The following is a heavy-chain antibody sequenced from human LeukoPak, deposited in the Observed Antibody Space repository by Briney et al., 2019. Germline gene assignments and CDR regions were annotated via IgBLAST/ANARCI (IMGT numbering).Heavy chain of an antibody. J-gene: IGHJ4*02. CDR3: ARFSGVRGVIPYFDY. Sequence: SETLSLTCAVSGGSISSSNWWSWVHQPPGKGLEWIGEIYHRGSTNYNPSLKNRVTISVDKSKNQFSLKLSSVTAADTAVYHCARFSGVRGVIPYFDYWGQGTLVTVSS. V-gene: IGHV4-4*02. CDR2: IYHRGST. CDR1: GGSISSSNW. D-gene: IGHD3-10*01.